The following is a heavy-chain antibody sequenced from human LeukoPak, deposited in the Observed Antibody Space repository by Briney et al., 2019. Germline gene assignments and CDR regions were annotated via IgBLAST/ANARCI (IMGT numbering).Heavy chain of an antibody. D-gene: IGHD1-26*01. Sequence: SETLSLTGAVYGGSFSGYYWSWIRQPPGKGLEWIGEINHSGSTNYNPSLKSRVTISVDTSKNQFSLKLSSVTAADTAVYYCARVARYSYLGTTGYYYMDVWGKGTTVTVSS. J-gene: IGHJ6*03. V-gene: IGHV4-34*01. CDR2: INHSGST. CDR1: GGSFSGYY. CDR3: ARVARYSYLGTTGYYYMDV.